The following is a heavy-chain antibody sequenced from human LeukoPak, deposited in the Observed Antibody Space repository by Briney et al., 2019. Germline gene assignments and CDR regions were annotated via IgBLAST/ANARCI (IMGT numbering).Heavy chain of an antibody. J-gene: IGHJ4*02. CDR1: GSSITSDYF. V-gene: IGHV4-38-2*01. Sequence: SEPLSLTCAVSGSSITSDYFWGWIRQPPGKGLEWIATIYYSWGMYFNPSLKSRVTVSLDASKNQFSLKMTSLTAADTAIYYCARNVTAGFFDYWGQGIMVTVSS. CDR2: IYYSWGM. CDR3: ARNVTAGFFDY. D-gene: IGHD1-1*01.